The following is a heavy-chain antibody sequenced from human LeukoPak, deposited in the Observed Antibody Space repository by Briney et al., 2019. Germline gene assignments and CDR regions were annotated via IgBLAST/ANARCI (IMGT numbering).Heavy chain of an antibody. CDR1: GFTFSSYA. CDR3: AKASRAVVGATTLDY. D-gene: IGHD1-26*01. J-gene: IGHJ4*02. Sequence: PGGSLRLSCAASGFTFSSYAMSWVRQAPGKGQEWVSAISGSGGSTYYADSVKGRFTISRDNSKNTLYLQMNSLRAEDTAVYYCAKASRAVVGATTLDYWGQGTLVTVSS. V-gene: IGHV3-23*01. CDR2: ISGSGGST.